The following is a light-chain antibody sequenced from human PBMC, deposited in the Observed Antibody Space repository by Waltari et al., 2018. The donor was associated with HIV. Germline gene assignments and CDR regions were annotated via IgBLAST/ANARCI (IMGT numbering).Light chain of an antibody. CDR3: TSYASITSWV. Sequence: QSALTQPASVSGSPGQSITISCTGTSSDVGDLNFVSWYQQHPGKAPKLMSYDVSHRSSGIPDRFSGSKSDNTASLTISGLQAEDEADYYCTSYASITSWVFGGGTKVTVL. V-gene: IGLV2-14*03. J-gene: IGLJ3*02. CDR1: SSDVGDLNF. CDR2: DVS.